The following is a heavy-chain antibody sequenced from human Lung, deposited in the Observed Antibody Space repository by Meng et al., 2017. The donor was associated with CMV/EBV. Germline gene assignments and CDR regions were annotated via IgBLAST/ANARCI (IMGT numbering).Heavy chain of an antibody. CDR1: GFTFTSYA. Sequence: GESXKISCAASGFTFTSYAMSWVRQAPGKGLEWVSAISGSGGSTYYADSVKGRFTSSRDNSKNTLYLQMNSLRAEDTAVYYCAKDGVVIPEGGMDVWGQGTXVTVSS. D-gene: IGHD2-2*01. CDR2: ISGSGGST. J-gene: IGHJ6*02. CDR3: AKDGVVIPEGGMDV. V-gene: IGHV3-23*01.